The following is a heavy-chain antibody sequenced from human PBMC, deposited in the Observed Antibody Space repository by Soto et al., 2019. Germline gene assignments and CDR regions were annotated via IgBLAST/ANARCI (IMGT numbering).Heavy chain of an antibody. J-gene: IGHJ4*02. V-gene: IGHV4-30-2*01. D-gene: IGHD3-22*01. CDR2: IYHSGST. CDR1: GGSISSGGYS. CDR3: ARAPTSRITMIGMYYFDY. Sequence: SETLSLTCAVSGGSISSGGYSWSWLRQPPGKGLESIGYIYHSGSTYYSPSLKSRVTISVDRSKNQFSLKLSSVTAADTAMYYCARAPTSRITMIGMYYFDYWGQGTLVTVSS.